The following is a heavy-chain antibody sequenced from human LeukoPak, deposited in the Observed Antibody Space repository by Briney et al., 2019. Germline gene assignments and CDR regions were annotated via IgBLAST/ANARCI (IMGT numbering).Heavy chain of an antibody. J-gene: IGHJ4*02. V-gene: IGHV3-74*01. CDR3: AREVTTVTPFDY. CDR1: GFTFSSYW. Sequence: GGSPRLSCAASGFTFSSYWMHWVRQAPGKGLVWVSRINSDGRSTSHADSVKGQFTISRDNAKNTLYLQMNSLRAEDTAVYYCAREVTTVTPFDYWGQGTLVTVSS. D-gene: IGHD4-17*01. CDR2: INSDGRST.